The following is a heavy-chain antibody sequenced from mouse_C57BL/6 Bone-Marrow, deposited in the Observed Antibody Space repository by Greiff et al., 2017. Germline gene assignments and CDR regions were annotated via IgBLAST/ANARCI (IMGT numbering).Heavy chain of an antibody. CDR3: ARPIYYDYEGGY. CDR1: GYTFTSYW. Sequence: QVQLKQPGAELVKPGASVKLSCKASGYTFTSYWMQWVKQRPGQGLEWIGEIDPSDNYTNYNQKFKGKATFTVDTSSSTAYMQLSSLTSEDSAVYYCARPIYYDYEGGYWGQGTTLTVSS. CDR2: IDPSDNYT. V-gene: IGHV1-50*01. J-gene: IGHJ2*01. D-gene: IGHD2-4*01.